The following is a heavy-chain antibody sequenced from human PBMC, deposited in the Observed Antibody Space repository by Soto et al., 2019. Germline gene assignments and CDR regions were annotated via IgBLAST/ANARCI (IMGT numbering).Heavy chain of an antibody. V-gene: IGHV3-23*01. D-gene: IGHD3-10*01. CDR3: AKGGYGSGSYYQPYYYYGMDV. Sequence: GGSLRLSCAASGFTFSSYAMSWVRQAPGKGLEWVSAISGSGGSTYYADSVKGRFTISRDNSKNTLYLQMNSLRAEDTAVYYCAKGGYGSGSYYQPYYYYGMDVWGQGTTVTVSS. J-gene: IGHJ6*02. CDR2: ISGSGGST. CDR1: GFTFSSYA.